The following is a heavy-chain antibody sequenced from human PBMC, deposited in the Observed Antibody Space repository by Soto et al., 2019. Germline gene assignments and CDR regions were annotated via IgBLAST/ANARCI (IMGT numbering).Heavy chain of an antibody. J-gene: IGHJ4*02. CDR2: ISYDGSNK. CDR1: GFTFSIYG. Sequence: GSLRLSCAASGFTFSIYGMHWVRQAPGKGLEWVAVISYDGSNKYYADSVKGRFTISRDNSKNTLYLQMNSLRAEDTAVYYCAKDLSSSPGFFDYWGQGTLVTVSS. CDR3: AKDLSSSPGFFDY. D-gene: IGHD6-6*01. V-gene: IGHV3-30*18.